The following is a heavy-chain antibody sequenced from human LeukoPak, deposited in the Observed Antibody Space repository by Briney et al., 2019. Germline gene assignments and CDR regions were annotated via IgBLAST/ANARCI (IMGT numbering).Heavy chain of an antibody. Sequence: ASVKVSCKASGFSFPSYAMNWVRQAPGQGLEWMGWINTNTGNSTYAQGFTGRFVFSWDTSVSTAYLQISSLKAEDTAVYYCATRGDGSGSYYNRYYYYFYYMDVWGKGTTVTVSS. CDR2: INTNTGNS. D-gene: IGHD3-10*01. V-gene: IGHV7-4-1*02. J-gene: IGHJ6*03. CDR3: ATRGDGSGSYYNRYYYYFYYMDV. CDR1: GFSFPSYA.